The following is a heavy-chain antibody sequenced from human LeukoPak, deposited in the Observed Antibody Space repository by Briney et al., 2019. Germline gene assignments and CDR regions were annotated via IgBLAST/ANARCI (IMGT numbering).Heavy chain of an antibody. CDR3: ARVSYDSSGYPQFDY. CDR1: GYTFTSYD. D-gene: IGHD3-22*01. CDR2: MNPNSGNT. Sequence: ASVKVSCKASGYTFTSYDINWVRQATGQGLGWMGWMNPNSGNTGYAQKFQGRVTMTRNTSISTAYMELSSLRSEDTAVYYCARVSYDSSGYPQFDYWGQGTLVTVSS. V-gene: IGHV1-8*01. J-gene: IGHJ4*02.